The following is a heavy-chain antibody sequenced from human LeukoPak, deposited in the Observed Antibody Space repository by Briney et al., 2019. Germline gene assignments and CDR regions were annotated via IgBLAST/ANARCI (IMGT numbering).Heavy chain of an antibody. CDR1: GGSISSGSYY. CDR3: AREDSGSYPKYYYYMDV. CDR2: IYYSGST. Sequence: PSETLSLTCTVSGGSISSGSYYWGWIRQPPGKGLEWIGSIYYSGSTYYNPSLKSRVTISVDMSKNQFSLKMSSVTAADTAVYYCAREDSGSYPKYYYYMDVWGKGTTVTVSS. V-gene: IGHV4-39*07. D-gene: IGHD1-26*01. J-gene: IGHJ6*03.